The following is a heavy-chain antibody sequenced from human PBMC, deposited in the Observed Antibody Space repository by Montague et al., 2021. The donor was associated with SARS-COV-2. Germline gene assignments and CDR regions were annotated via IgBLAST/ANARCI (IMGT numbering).Heavy chain of an antibody. J-gene: IGHJ3*02. D-gene: IGHD1-26*01. V-gene: IGHV2-70*01. CDR1: GFSLSTSGMC. CDR3: ARIWGATKGDACDI. CDR2: XXWDDDK. Sequence: PPLVKPTQTLTLTCTFSGFSLSTSGMCVSWIRQPPGKALEWLALXXWDDDKYYSTSLKTRLTISKDTSKNQVVLTMTNMDPVDTATYYCARIWGATKGDACDIWGQGTMVTVSS.